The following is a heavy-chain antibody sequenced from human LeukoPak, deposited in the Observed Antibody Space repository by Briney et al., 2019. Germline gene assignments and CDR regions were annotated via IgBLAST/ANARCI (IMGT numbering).Heavy chain of an antibody. CDR3: ARVGRRRYFDWLLEDSYYYYGMDV. CDR2: ISAYNGNT. CDR1: GYTFTSYG. V-gene: IGHV1-18*01. D-gene: IGHD3-9*01. J-gene: IGHJ6*02. Sequence: GASVKVSCKASGYTFTSYGISWVRQAPGQGLEWMGWISAYNGNTNYAQKLQGRVTMTTDTSTSTAYMELRSLRSDDTAVYYCARVGRRRYFDWLLEDSYYYYGMDVWGQGTTVTVSS.